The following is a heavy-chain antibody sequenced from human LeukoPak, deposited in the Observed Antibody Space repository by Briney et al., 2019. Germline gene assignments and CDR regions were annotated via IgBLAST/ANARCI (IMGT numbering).Heavy chain of an antibody. Sequence: GGSLRLSCAASGFTFSSYSMNWVRQAPEKGLEWVSSISSSSSYIYYADSVKGRFTISRDNAKNSPYLQMNSLRAEDTAVYYCARVGYYGSGRDVWGQGTTVTVSS. V-gene: IGHV3-21*01. D-gene: IGHD3-10*01. CDR3: ARVGYYGSGRDV. J-gene: IGHJ6*02. CDR1: GFTFSSYS. CDR2: ISSSSSYI.